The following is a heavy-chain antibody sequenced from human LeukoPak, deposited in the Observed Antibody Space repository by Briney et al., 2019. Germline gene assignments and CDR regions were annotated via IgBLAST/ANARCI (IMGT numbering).Heavy chain of an antibody. J-gene: IGHJ4*02. CDR2: INPNSGGT. Sequence: GASVKVSCKTTEDTLRNVAFSWVRQAPGQGLEWMGWINPNSGGTNYAQKFQGRVTMTRDTSISTAYMELSRLRSDDTAVYYCARDRDSGSYYDFDYWGQGTLVTVSS. CDR1: EDTLRNVA. D-gene: IGHD1-26*01. V-gene: IGHV1-2*02. CDR3: ARDRDSGSYYDFDY.